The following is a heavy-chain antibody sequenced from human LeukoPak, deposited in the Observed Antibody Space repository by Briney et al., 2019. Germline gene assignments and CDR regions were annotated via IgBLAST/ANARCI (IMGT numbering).Heavy chain of an antibody. J-gene: IGHJ4*02. CDR3: ARIGYCSSTSCYHLDY. Sequence: VSVKVSCKASGYTFTSYGISWVRQAPGQGLEWMGWISAYNGNTNYAQKLQGRVTMTTDTSTSTAYMELRSLRSDDTAVYYCARIGYCSSTSCYHLDYWGQGTLVTVSS. D-gene: IGHD2-2*01. CDR2: ISAYNGNT. CDR1: GYTFTSYG. V-gene: IGHV1-18*01.